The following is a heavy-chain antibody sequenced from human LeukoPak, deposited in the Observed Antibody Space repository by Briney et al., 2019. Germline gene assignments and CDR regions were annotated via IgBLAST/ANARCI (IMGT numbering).Heavy chain of an antibody. J-gene: IGHJ4*02. CDR1: GYTFTGYY. V-gene: IGHV1-2*02. Sequence: ASVKVSCKASGYTFTGYYMHWVRQAPAQGLQWMGWINPNSGGTNYPQKFQGRVTLTRDTSISTAYMELNRLSSDDTAVYYCAIPYSSSWYVLYWGQGTLVTVSS. CDR2: INPNSGGT. CDR3: AIPYSSSWYVLY. D-gene: IGHD6-13*01.